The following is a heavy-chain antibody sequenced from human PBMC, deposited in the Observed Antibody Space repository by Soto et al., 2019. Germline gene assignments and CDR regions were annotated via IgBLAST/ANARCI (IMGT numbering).Heavy chain of an antibody. J-gene: IGHJ4*02. V-gene: IGHV3-74*01. CDR2: ASPDGTST. CDR1: GFTFSSFW. Sequence: EVQLVESGGGLVQPGGSLRLSCAASGFTFSSFWMHWVRQAPGKGLEWVSRASPDGTSTSYADSVKGRFTISRDNAKHTLFMQMNSLRAEDTAVYYCAKEVGYFDYWGQGSLVTVSS. CDR3: AKEVGYFDY. D-gene: IGHD3-10*01.